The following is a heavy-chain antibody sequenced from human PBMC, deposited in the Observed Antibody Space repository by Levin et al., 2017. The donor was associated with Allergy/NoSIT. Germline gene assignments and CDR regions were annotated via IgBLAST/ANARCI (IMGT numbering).Heavy chain of an antibody. J-gene: IGHJ4*02. Sequence: ASVKFSCKASGYTFIGYYLHWVRQAPGQGLEWMGRINPNSGDTIYAQKFRGRVTMTRDTSISTAYMELSRLTSDDTAVYYCARGPTGEYDFWGQGTLVTVSS. CDR3: ARGPTGEYDF. D-gene: IGHD3-16*01. V-gene: IGHV1-2*06. CDR2: INPNSGDT. CDR1: GYTFIGYY.